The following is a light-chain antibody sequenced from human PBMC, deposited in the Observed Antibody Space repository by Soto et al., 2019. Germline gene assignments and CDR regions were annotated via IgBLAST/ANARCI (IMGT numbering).Light chain of an antibody. CDR1: QSFSSTF. J-gene: IGKJ1*01. Sequence: PGDRATLSCRASQSFSSTFFAWYQQKPGQAPRLLIYGASSXXXXXXXRFSGSGSXXXXXXXIIRLEPEDFAVYYXXXXXSSVTFGQGTKVEIK. CDR2: GAS. CDR3: XXXXSSVT. V-gene: IGKV3-20*01.